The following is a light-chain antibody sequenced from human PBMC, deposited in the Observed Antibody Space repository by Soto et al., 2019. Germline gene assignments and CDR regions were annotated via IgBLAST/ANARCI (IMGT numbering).Light chain of an antibody. Sequence: VMTQSPATLSVSPGERATLSCWASETVATNLAWYQQKPGQAPRLLIYGISKRATDIPDRFSGSGSGTDFTLTISRLEPEDFAVYYCQQYGSSGTFGQGTKVDIK. CDR2: GIS. J-gene: IGKJ1*01. CDR1: ETVATN. CDR3: QQYGSSGT. V-gene: IGKV3-20*01.